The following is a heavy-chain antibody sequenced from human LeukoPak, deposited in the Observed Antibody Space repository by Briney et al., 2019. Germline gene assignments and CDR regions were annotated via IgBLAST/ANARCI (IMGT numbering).Heavy chain of an antibody. V-gene: IGHV3-15*01. CDR2: IKSKTDGGTT. J-gene: IGHJ6*03. CDR3: AKNDGNLPYYYYYMDV. D-gene: IGHD1-1*01. Sequence: PGGSLRLSCAASGFTFSNAWMSWVRQAPGKGLEWVGRIKSKTDGGTTDYAAPVKGRFTISRDDSKNTLYLQMNSLRAEDTAVYYCAKNDGNLPYYYYYMDVWGKGTTVTVSS. CDR1: GFTFSNAW.